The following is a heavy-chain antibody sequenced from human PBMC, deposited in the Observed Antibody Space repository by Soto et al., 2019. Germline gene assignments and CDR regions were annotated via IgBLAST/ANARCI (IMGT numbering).Heavy chain of an antibody. V-gene: IGHV3-23*01. D-gene: IGHD3-3*01. CDR3: ANRSYYDFWSGYYTGSLRDY. J-gene: IGHJ4*02. CDR2: ISGSGGST. CDR1: GFTFSSYA. Sequence: PGGSLRLSCAASGFTFSSYAMSWVRQAPGKGLEWVSAISGSGGSTYYADSVKGRFTISRDNSKNTLYLQMNSLRAEDTAVYYCANRSYYDFWSGYYTGSLRDYSSQGTLVTVSS.